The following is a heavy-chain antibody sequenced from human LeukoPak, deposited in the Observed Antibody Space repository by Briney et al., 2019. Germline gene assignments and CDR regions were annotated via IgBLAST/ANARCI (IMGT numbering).Heavy chain of an antibody. CDR2: IYYSGRT. D-gene: IGHD6-6*01. CDR3: ARGVEYSSSSGLGY. CDR1: GGSISSYY. V-gene: IGHV4-59*01. Sequence: SETLSLTCTVSGGSISSYYWSWIRQPPGKGLEWSGYIYYSGRTNYNPSLKSRVTISVDTSKNQFSLKLSSVTAADTALYYCARGVEYSSSSGLGYWGQRTLVTVSS. J-gene: IGHJ4*02.